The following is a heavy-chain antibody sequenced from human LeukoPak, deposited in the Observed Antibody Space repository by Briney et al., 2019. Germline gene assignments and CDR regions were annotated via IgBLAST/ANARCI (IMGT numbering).Heavy chain of an antibody. D-gene: IGHD6-13*01. CDR1: GGSFSGYY. Sequence: PSETLSLTCAVYGGSFSGYYWSWIRQPPGKGLEWIGEINHSGSTNYNPSLKSRVTISVDTSKNQFSLKLSSVTAADTAVYYCARSGAAAGELDYWGQGTLVTVSS. CDR3: ARSGAAAGELDY. J-gene: IGHJ4*02. CDR2: INHSGST. V-gene: IGHV4-34*01.